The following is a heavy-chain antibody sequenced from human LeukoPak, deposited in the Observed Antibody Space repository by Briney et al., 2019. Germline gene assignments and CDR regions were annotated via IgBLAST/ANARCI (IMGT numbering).Heavy chain of an antibody. Sequence: GGSLRLSCAASGFTFSSYWMSWVRQAPGKGLEWVANIKQDGSEKYYVDSVKGRFTISRDNAKNSLYLQMNSPRAEDTAVYYCARVLTRRMGAFDIWGQGTMVTVSS. CDR3: ARVLTRRMGAFDI. D-gene: IGHD2-21*02. V-gene: IGHV3-7*01. CDR2: IKQDGSEK. J-gene: IGHJ3*02. CDR1: GFTFSSYW.